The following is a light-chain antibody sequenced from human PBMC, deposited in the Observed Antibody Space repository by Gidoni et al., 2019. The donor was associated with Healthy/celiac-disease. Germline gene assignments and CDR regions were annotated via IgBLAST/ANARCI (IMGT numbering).Light chain of an antibody. J-gene: IGKJ1*01. CDR1: QSVSSSY. CDR2: GAS. CDR3: QQYGSSPT. Sequence: EIVLTQSPGTLSLSPGERATLSCRASQSVSSSYLAWYQQKPGQAPRLLIYGASSRATGIPDRVSGSGSGTDFTLTISRLEPEDFAVYYCQQYGSSPTFXQXTKVEIK. V-gene: IGKV3-20*01.